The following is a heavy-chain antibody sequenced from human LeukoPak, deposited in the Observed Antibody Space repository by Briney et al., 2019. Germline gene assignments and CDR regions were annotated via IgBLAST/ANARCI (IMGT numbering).Heavy chain of an antibody. J-gene: IGHJ4*02. CDR2: IYYTGST. D-gene: IGHD6-13*01. CDR3: VRGIAAAGLYFDY. CDR1: GGSISSYY. V-gene: IGHV4-59*01. Sequence: SETLSLTCTVSGGSISSYYWRWIRQPPGKGLDWIGYIYYTGSTKYNPSLKSRVTISVDTSKNQFSLKLRSVTAADTAVYYFVRGIAAAGLYFDYWGQGTLVTVSS.